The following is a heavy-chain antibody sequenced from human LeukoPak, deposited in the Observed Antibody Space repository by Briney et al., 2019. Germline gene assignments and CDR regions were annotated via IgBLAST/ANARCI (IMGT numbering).Heavy chain of an antibody. Sequence: SETLSLTCTVSGGSISSGSYYWSWIRQPAGKGLEWIGRIYTSGSTNYNPSLKSRVTISVDTSKNQFSLKLSSVTAADTAVYYCASNGGLGLDYWGQGTLVTVSS. CDR1: GGSISSGSYY. D-gene: IGHD6-19*01. J-gene: IGHJ4*02. CDR3: ASNGGLGLDY. V-gene: IGHV4-61*02. CDR2: IYTSGST.